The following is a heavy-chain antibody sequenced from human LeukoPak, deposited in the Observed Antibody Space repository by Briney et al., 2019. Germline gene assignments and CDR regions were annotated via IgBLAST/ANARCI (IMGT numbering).Heavy chain of an antibody. CDR3: ARPVVPAAGGSNWFDP. D-gene: IGHD2-2*01. J-gene: IGHJ5*02. V-gene: IGHV4-39*01. Sequence: SETLSLTCTVSGGSISSSSYYWGWIRQPPGKGLEWIGSIYYSGSTYYNPSLKSRVTISVATSKNPFSLKLSSVTAADTAVYYCARPVVPAAGGSNWFDPWGQGTLVTVSS. CDR1: GGSISSSSYY. CDR2: IYYSGST.